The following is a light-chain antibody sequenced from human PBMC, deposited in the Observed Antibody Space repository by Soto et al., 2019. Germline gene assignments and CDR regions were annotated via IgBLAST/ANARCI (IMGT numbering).Light chain of an antibody. CDR1: QSVSSY. CDR2: DAS. J-gene: IGKJ5*01. CDR3: QQRSNWPPIT. Sequence: EIVLTQSPATLSLSPGERVTLSCRASQSVSSYLAWYQQKPGQAPRLLIYDASNRATGIPARFSGSGSGTDFTLTISSLEPEDFAVYYCQQRSNWPPITFGQRTRLEIK. V-gene: IGKV3-11*01.